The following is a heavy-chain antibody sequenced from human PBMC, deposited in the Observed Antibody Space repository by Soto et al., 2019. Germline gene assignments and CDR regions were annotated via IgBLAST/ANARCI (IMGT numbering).Heavy chain of an antibody. V-gene: IGHV4-30-4*01. CDR3: ARDMPYGSGRGDY. CDR2: IYYSGST. J-gene: IGHJ4*02. CDR1: GGSISSGDYY. D-gene: IGHD3-10*01. Sequence: QVQLQESGPGLVKPSQTLSLTCTVSGGSISSGDYYWSWIRQPPGKGLEWIGYIYYSGSTYYNPSLKSRVTISVDTSKNQFSLKMISVTSADTAVYYCARDMPYGSGRGDYWGQGTLVTVSS.